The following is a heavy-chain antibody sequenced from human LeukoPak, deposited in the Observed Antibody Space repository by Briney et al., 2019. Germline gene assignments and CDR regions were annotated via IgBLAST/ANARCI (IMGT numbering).Heavy chain of an antibody. J-gene: IGHJ6*04. D-gene: IGHD6-13*01. CDR1: GYSFTSNW. CDR2: IDPSDSYT. CDR3: ARHGAAAGTEYGMDV. V-gene: IGHV5-10-1*01. Sequence: GESLRISCKGSGYSFTSNWISWVRQMPGKGLEWMGWIDPSDSYTNYSPSFQGHVTISADKSISTAYLQWSSLKASDTAMYYCARHGAAAGTEYGMDVWGKGTTVTVSS.